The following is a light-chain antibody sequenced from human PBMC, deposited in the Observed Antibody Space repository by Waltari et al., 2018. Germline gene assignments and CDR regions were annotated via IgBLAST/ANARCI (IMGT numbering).Light chain of an antibody. CDR2: AAS. CDR1: QGIETH. V-gene: IGKV1-27*01. J-gene: IGKJ4*01. Sequence: DLQMTQSPPSLSASIGDRVTITCRASQGIETHLAWYQQKPGKVPPLLIHAASTLQSGVPSRFSGSGSGTDFTLTISSLQPEDVATYYCQKYNDVPQPFGGGTKVEI. CDR3: QKYNDVPQP.